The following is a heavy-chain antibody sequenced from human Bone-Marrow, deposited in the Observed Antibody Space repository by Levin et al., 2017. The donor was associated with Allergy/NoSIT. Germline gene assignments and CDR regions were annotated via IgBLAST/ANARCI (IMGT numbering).Heavy chain of an antibody. Sequence: PGGSLRLSCAASGFIFTSYGMHWVRQAPGMGLEWVAVIWYDGSSKSYADSVKGRFSISRDNSKYTLYLQMNSLRAEDTAVYYCAKSSGATVALDAFDIWGQGTMVTVSS. CDR2: IWYDGSSK. D-gene: IGHD6-19*01. CDR1: GFIFTSYG. V-gene: IGHV3-33*06. CDR3: AKSSGATVALDAFDI. J-gene: IGHJ3*02.